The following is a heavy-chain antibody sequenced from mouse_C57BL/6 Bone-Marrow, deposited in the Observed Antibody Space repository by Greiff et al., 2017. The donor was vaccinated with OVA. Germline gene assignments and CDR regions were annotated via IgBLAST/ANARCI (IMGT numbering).Heavy chain of an antibody. Sequence: QVQLQQPGAELVKPGASVKLSCKASGHTFTSYWMHWVKQRPGRGLEWIGRIDPIIGGTKYNEKFKSKATLTVAKPSSTAYMQLSSLPSEESAVYYCARRLRLRKVADWGQGTLVTVSA. CDR2: IDPIIGGT. CDR1: GHTFTSYW. V-gene: IGHV1-72*01. D-gene: IGHD3-2*02. J-gene: IGHJ3*01. CDR3: ARRLRLRKVAD.